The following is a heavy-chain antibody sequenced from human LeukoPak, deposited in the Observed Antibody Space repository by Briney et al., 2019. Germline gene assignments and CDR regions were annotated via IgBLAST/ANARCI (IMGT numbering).Heavy chain of an antibody. CDR3: ARAQAYYDSSGSPTNHFDY. CDR2: ISSSSSYV. J-gene: IGHJ4*02. D-gene: IGHD3-22*01. CDR1: GFTFSSYS. Sequence: RGSLRLSCAASGFTFSSYSMNWVRQAPGKGLEWVSSISSSSSYVYYADSVKGRFTISRDNAKNSLYLQMNSLRAEDTAVYYCARAQAYYDSSGSPTNHFDYWGQGTLVTVSS. V-gene: IGHV3-21*01.